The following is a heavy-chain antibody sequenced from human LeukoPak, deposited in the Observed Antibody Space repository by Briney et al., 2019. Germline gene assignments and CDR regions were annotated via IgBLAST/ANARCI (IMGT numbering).Heavy chain of an antibody. CDR1: GFTFSSYW. CDR2: ISPDGSTT. J-gene: IGHJ4*02. V-gene: IGHV3-74*01. Sequence: GGSLRLSCAASGFTFSSYWMHWVRQAPGEGLVWVSRISPDGSTTGHADSVKGRFTTSRDNAKNTLFLQMNSLRAEDTAVYYCTRDFDFSSAIWGQGTLVTVSS. D-gene: IGHD3-3*01. CDR3: TRDFDFSSAI.